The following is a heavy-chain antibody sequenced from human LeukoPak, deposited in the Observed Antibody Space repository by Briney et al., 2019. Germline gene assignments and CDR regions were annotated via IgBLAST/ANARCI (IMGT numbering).Heavy chain of an antibody. D-gene: IGHD3-9*01. V-gene: IGHV1-24*01. J-gene: IGHJ4*02. CDR1: GYTLTELS. Sequence: ASVKVSCKVSGYTLTELSMHWVRQAPGKGLEWMGGFDPEDGETIYAQKLQGRVTMTEDTSTDTAYMELSSLRSEDTAVYYCATVVTGVNFDWLLPPCFDYWVQGTLVTVSS. CDR2: FDPEDGET. CDR3: ATVVTGVNFDWLLPPCFDY.